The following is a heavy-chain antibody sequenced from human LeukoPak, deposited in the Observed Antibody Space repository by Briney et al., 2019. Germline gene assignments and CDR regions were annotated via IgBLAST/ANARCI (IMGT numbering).Heavy chain of an antibody. CDR2: INPNSGGT. Sequence: ASVKVSCKASGYTFTGYYMHWVRQAPGQGLEWMGRINPNSGGTNYAQKFQGRVTMTRDTSISTAYMELSRLRSDDTAVYYCAGVVDYDILTGYDYWGQGTLVTVSS. D-gene: IGHD3-9*01. CDR1: GYTFTGYY. J-gene: IGHJ4*02. V-gene: IGHV1-2*06. CDR3: AGVVDYDILTGYDY.